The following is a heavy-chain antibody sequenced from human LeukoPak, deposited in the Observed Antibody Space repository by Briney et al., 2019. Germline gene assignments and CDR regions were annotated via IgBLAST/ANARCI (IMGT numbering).Heavy chain of an antibody. D-gene: IGHD2-2*01. CDR1: GFTFSSYC. CDR3: VKGRLSGVVVAGYGMDV. CDR2: ISYDGSNK. V-gene: IGHV3-30*18. Sequence: PGRSLRLSCAASGFTFSSYCMHWVRQAPGKGLEWVAVISYDGSNKYYADSVKGRFTISRDNSKNTLYLQTNSLRAEDRAEYYCVKGRLSGVVVAGYGMDVWGQGTTITVSS. J-gene: IGHJ6*02.